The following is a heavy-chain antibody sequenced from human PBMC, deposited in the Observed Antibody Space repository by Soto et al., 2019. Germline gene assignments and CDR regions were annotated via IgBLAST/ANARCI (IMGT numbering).Heavy chain of an antibody. D-gene: IGHD6-13*01. V-gene: IGHV1-69*13. J-gene: IGHJ6*02. CDR3: ARGLLLAAAKLYYYYYYGMDV. CDR1: GGTFSSYA. Sequence: ASVKVSCKASGGTFSSYAISWVRQAPGQGLEWMGGIIPVFGTANYAQKFQGRVTITADESTSTAYMELSSLRSEDTAVYYCARGLLLAAAKLYYYYYYGMDVWGQGTTVTVSS. CDR2: IIPVFGTA.